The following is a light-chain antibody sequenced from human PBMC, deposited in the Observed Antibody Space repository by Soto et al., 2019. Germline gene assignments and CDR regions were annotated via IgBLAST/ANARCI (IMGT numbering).Light chain of an antibody. CDR1: QTVSRS. CDR2: GAS. J-gene: IGKJ2*01. V-gene: IGKV3-15*01. CDR3: QQYIDWPPYT. Sequence: EVVLTQSPATLSVSPGERATLSCRASQTVSRSLAWYQQKPGQAPRPLIYGASTRAAGVPGRFSGSGSGTDFTLTISSLQSEDFAVYYCQQYIDWPPYTFGQGTKLQSK.